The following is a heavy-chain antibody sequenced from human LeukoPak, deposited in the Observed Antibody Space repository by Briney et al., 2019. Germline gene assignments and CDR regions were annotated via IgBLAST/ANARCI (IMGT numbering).Heavy chain of an antibody. CDR3: ARSPIAAAGTAFDY. D-gene: IGHD6-13*01. J-gene: IGHJ4*02. Sequence: GGSLRLSCAASGFTFSSYAMHWVRQAPGKGLEWVAVISYDGSNKYYADSVKGRFTISRDNAKNSLYLQMNSLRAEDTAVYYCARSPIAAAGTAFDYWGQGTLVTVSS. CDR2: ISYDGSNK. CDR1: GFTFSSYA. V-gene: IGHV3-30*04.